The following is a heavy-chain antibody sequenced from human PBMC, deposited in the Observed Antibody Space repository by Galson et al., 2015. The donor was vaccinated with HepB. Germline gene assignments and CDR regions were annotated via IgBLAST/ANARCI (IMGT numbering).Heavy chain of an antibody. J-gene: IGHJ4*02. CDR2: SNSDGSST. Sequence: SVRLSCAASAFTLSSYLMHGARQAPGKELVSVSRSNSDGSSTSYADSVKARFTISRDNAKDTLYLQMNSLRAEDTAVYYCASLTGPPFWGQGTLVTVSS. CDR3: ASLTGPPF. V-gene: IGHV3-74*01. D-gene: IGHD7-27*01. CDR1: AFTLSSYL.